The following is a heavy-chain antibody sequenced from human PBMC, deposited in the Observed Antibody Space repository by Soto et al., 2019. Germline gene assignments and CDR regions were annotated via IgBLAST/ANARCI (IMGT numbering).Heavy chain of an antibody. V-gene: IGHV1-69*06. J-gene: IGHJ4*02. CDR1: GGTFSSYA. D-gene: IGHD4-17*01. CDR3: ARTLSYGDYRPIFDY. CDR2: IIPIFGTA. Sequence: QVQLVQSGAEVKKPGASVKVSCKASGGTFSSYAISWVRQAPGQGLEWMGGIIPIFGTANYAQKFQGRVTITADKSTSTAYMELSSLRSEDTAVYYCARTLSYGDYRPIFDYWGQGTLVTVSS.